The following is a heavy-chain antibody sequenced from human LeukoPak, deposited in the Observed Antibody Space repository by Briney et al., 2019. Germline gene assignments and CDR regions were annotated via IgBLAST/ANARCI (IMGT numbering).Heavy chain of an antibody. V-gene: IGHV3-30-3*01. CDR3: ARDLLVLMVYAMDY. CDR1: GFTFSSYA. D-gene: IGHD2-8*01. J-gene: IGHJ4*02. CDR2: ISYDGSNK. Sequence: GGSLRLSCAASGFTFSSYAMHWVRQAPGKGLEWVAVISYDGSNKYYADSVKGRFTISRDNAKNSLYLQMNSLRAEDTAVYYCARDLLVLMVYAMDYWGQGTLVTVSS.